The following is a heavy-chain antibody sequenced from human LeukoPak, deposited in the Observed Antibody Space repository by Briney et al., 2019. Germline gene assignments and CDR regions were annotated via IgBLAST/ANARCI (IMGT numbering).Heavy chain of an antibody. Sequence: GGSLRLSCAASGFTFSSYAMSWVRQTPEKGLEWVSGISDNGGSTYYADSVKGRFTIYRDNSKNTLFLQMNSLRAGDTAVYYCAKIPVSYSSGWSNFDYWGQGTLVTVSS. CDR1: GFTFSSYA. D-gene: IGHD6-19*01. V-gene: IGHV3-23*01. CDR3: AKIPVSYSSGWSNFDY. J-gene: IGHJ4*02. CDR2: ISDNGGST.